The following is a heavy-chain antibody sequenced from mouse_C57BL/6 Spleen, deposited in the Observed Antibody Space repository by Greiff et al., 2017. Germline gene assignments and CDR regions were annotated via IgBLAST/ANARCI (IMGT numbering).Heavy chain of an antibody. D-gene: IGHD1-1*01. CDR3: ARYLYYGSSYFDD. J-gene: IGHJ2*01. CDR2: IDPNSGGT. CDR1: GYTFTSYW. V-gene: IGHV1-72*01. Sequence: QVQLQQPGAELVKPGASVKLSCKASGYTFTSYWMHWVKQRPGRGLERIGRIDPNSGGTKYNEKFKSKATLTVDKPSSTAYMQLSSLTSEDSAVYYCARYLYYGSSYFDDWGQGTTLTVSS.